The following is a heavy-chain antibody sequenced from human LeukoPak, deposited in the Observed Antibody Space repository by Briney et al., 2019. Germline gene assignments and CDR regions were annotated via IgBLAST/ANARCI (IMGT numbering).Heavy chain of an antibody. V-gene: IGHV3-30-3*01. CDR3: ARAGRVTTTYWYFDL. Sequence: PGGSLRLSCAASGFTFSSYAMHWVRQAPGKGLEWVAVISYDGSNKHYADSVKGRFTISRDNSKSTMYLQMNSLRGEDTAVYYCARAGRVTTTYWYFDLWGRGTLVTVSS. D-gene: IGHD4-17*01. J-gene: IGHJ2*01. CDR2: ISYDGSNK. CDR1: GFTFSSYA.